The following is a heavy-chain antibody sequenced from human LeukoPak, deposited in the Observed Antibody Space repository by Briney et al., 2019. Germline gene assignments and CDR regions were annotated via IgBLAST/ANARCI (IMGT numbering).Heavy chain of an antibody. V-gene: IGHV4-34*01. CDR2: INHSGST. D-gene: IGHD6-6*01. J-gene: IGHJ3*01. CDR1: GGSFSGYY. CDR3: ARGGRLAARY. Sequence: SETLSLTCAVYGGSFSGYYWSWIRQPPGKGLEWIGEINHSGSTNYNPSLKSRVTISVDTSKNQFSLKLSSVTAADTAVYYCARGGRLAARYWSQGTMVTVSS.